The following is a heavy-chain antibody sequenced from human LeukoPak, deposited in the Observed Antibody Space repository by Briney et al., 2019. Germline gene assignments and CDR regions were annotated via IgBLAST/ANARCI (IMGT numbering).Heavy chain of an antibody. CDR2: INHSGST. J-gene: IGHJ5*02. D-gene: IGHD1-1*01. CDR1: SGSFSGYY. Sequence: SETLSLTCAVYSGSFSGYYWTWIRQPPGKGLEWIGEINHSGSTNYNPSLKSRVTISVDTSKNQFSLKLSSVTAADTAVYYCARGGGYDWFDPGGQGTLVTVSS. CDR3: ARGGGYDWFDP. V-gene: IGHV4-34*01.